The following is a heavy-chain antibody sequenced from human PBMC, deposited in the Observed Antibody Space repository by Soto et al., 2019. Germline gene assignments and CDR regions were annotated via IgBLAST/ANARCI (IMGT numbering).Heavy chain of an antibody. D-gene: IGHD2-2*01. V-gene: IGHV3-23*01. CDR3: AKGSSSSRPYYFDY. CDR2: ITGDGGDT. CDR1: GFTFSSYA. J-gene: IGHJ4*02. Sequence: EVQFLQSGGGLVQPAGSLRLSCAASGFTFSSYAVSWVCQAPGKGLEWVSAITGDGGDTYHADSVKGRFTIFRDNSKNTLSLQMNSLRAEDTAVYFCAKGSSSSRPYYFDYWGQGSLVTVSS.